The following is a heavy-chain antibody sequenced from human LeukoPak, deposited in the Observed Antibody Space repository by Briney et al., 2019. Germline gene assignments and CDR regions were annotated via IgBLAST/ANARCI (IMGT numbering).Heavy chain of an antibody. D-gene: IGHD6-13*01. Sequence: GGSLRLSCAASGFTVSSNYMSWVRQAPGRGWDGVSAISGSGGGTYYADCVKGRFTISRDNSKNTLYLQMNSLRAEDTAVYYCAKDSATYSSSWYGLVDYWGQGTLVTVSS. V-gene: IGHV3-23*01. CDR2: ISGSGGGT. CDR1: GFTVSSNY. J-gene: IGHJ4*02. CDR3: AKDSATYSSSWYGLVDY.